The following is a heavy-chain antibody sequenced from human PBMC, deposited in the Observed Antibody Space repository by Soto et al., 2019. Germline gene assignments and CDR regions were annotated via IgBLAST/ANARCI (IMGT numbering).Heavy chain of an antibody. V-gene: IGHV4-31*03. D-gene: IGHD5-12*01. Sequence: QVQLQESGPGLVKPSQTLSLTCTVSGGSISSGGYYWSWIRQHPGKGLEWIGYIYYSGSTYYNPSLKSRVTMSVDTSENQVSLRLSSVTAADTAVYYCARKDSGYADYMDVWGKGTTVSVSS. CDR2: IYYSGST. J-gene: IGHJ6*03. CDR1: GGSISSGGYY. CDR3: ARKDSGYADYMDV.